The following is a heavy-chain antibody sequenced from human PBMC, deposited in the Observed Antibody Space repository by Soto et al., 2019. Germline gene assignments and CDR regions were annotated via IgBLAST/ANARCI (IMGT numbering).Heavy chain of an antibody. Sequence: EVQLVESGGGLVQPGGSLRLSCAASGLIFSNYRMHWVRQVPGKGLVWVSCISTDGSITNYADSVKGRFTVSRDNAKNTLYLKMNSLRAEDTAVYYCARDTDGLHYWGQGTMVTVSS. V-gene: IGHV3-74*01. J-gene: IGHJ4*02. CDR3: ARDTDGLHY. CDR1: GLIFSNYR. CDR2: ISTDGSIT.